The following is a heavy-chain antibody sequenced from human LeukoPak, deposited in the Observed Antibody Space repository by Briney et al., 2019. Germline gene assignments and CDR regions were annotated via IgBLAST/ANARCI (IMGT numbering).Heavy chain of an antibody. CDR1: GFTFSNYV. V-gene: IGHV3-23*01. CDR3: AKETVVVVAATPDAFDI. Sequence: GGSLRLSCAASGFTFSNYVMSWVRQAPGKGLEWVSSISGSSSSTYYADSVKGRFTISRDNSKSTLYLQMNSLRAEDTAVYYCAKETVVVVAATPDAFDIWGQGTMVTVSS. D-gene: IGHD2-15*01. J-gene: IGHJ3*02. CDR2: ISGSSSST.